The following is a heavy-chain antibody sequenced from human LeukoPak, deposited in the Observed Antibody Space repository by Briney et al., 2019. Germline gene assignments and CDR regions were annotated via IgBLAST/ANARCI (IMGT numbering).Heavy chain of an antibody. CDR1: GGSISSNW. J-gene: IGHJ4*02. D-gene: IGHD2-15*01. CDR2: IYYSGST. CDR3: ARVVAANEYFDY. Sequence: SETLSLTCAVSGGSISSNWWSWIRQPPGKGLEWIGYIYYSGSTYYNPSLKSRVTISVDTSKNQFSLKLSSVTAADTAVYYCARVVAANEYFDYWGQGTLVTVSS. V-gene: IGHV4-30-4*01.